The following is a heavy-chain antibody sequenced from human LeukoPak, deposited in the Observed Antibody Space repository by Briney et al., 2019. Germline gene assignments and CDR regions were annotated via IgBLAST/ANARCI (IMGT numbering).Heavy chain of an antibody. CDR2: IYYSGST. V-gene: IGHV4-39*01. J-gene: IGHJ4*02. Sequence: SETLSLTCTVSGGSISSSSYYWGWVRQPPGEGLGWNGSIYYSGSTYYNPSLKSRVTISVDTSKNQFSLKLSTVTAADTAVYYCARGGFYCGGDCYVDYWGQGTLVTVSS. CDR3: ARGGFYCGGDCYVDY. D-gene: IGHD2-21*02. CDR1: GGSISSSSYY.